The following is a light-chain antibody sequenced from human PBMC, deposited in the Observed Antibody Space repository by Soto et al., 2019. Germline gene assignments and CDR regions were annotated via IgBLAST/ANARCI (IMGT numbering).Light chain of an antibody. CDR2: EVN. CDR1: SSDVGGYNY. V-gene: IGLV2-14*01. J-gene: IGLJ2*01. CDR3: NSYTSSSTRV. Sequence: QSALTQPASASGSPGQSITISCTGTSSDVGGYNYVSWYQQHPGKGPKLLIYEVNNRPSGVSNRFSGSKSGNTASLTISGLQAEDEADYYCNSYTSSSTRVFGGGTKLTVL.